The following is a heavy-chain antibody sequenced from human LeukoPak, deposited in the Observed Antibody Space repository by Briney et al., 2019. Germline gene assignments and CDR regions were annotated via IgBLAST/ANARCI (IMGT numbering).Heavy chain of an antibody. J-gene: IGHJ6*02. CDR1: GGTFSSYA. Sequence: ASVKVSCKASGGTFSSYAISWVRQAPGQGLEWMGGIIPIFGTANYAQKFQGRVTITADESTSTAYMELSSLRSEDTAVYYCARPSERYSSGWAYYGMDVWGQGTTVTVSS. CDR2: IIPIFGTA. CDR3: ARPSERYSSGWAYYGMDV. D-gene: IGHD6-19*01. V-gene: IGHV1-69*13.